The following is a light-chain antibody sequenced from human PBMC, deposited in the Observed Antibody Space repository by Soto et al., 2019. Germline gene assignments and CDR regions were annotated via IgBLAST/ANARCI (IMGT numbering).Light chain of an antibody. Sequence: IVMTQSPASLSVSPGERVTFSRRASQSVGANLAWYRHKPGQAPRLLISYASSGATGVPGRFSGSGYGTEFTLTINSLQAEDFAIYYCQQFHTWPVTFGGGTKVEI. CDR1: QSVGAN. V-gene: IGKV3-15*01. CDR2: YAS. CDR3: QQFHTWPVT. J-gene: IGKJ4*01.